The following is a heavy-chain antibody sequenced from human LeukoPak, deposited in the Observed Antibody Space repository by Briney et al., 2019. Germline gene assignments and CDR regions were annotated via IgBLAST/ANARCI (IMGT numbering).Heavy chain of an antibody. CDR2: INTDGSST. CDR1: GFTFSSYW. J-gene: IGHJ5*02. Sequence: GGSLRLSCAASGFTFSSYWMHWVRQAPGKGLVWVSRINTDGSSTSYADSVKGRFTISRDNAKNTLYLQMNSLRAEDTALYYYARDLGAYYDSSDNWFDPWGQGTLVTVSS. CDR3: ARDLGAYYDSSDNWFDP. D-gene: IGHD3-22*01. V-gene: IGHV3-74*01.